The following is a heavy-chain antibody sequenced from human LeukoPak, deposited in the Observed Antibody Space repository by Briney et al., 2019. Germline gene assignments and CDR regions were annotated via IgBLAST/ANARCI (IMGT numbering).Heavy chain of an antibody. CDR1: GGSISSSSYY. CDR3: ARDLFWIAAANTNNNAFDI. D-gene: IGHD6-13*01. J-gene: IGHJ3*02. V-gene: IGHV4-39*07. Sequence: SETLSLTCTVSGGSISSSSYYWGWIRQPPGKGLEWIGSIYYSGSTYYNPSLKSRVTISVDTSKNQFSLKLSSVTAADTAVYYCARDLFWIAAANTNNNAFDIWGQGTMVTVSS. CDR2: IYYSGST.